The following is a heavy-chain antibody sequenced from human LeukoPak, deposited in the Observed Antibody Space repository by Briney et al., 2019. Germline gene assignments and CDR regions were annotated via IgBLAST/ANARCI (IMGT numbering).Heavy chain of an antibody. CDR1: GFTFSSYA. Sequence: PGGSLRLSWAASGFTFSSYAMSWVRQAPGKGLEWVSTISGSGGSTYYADSVTGRFTISRDNSRNTLYVPRNSLRAEHTAVYYFAKAHLLSTVTNYYYGMDVWGQGTTVTVSS. V-gene: IGHV3-23*01. J-gene: IGHJ6*01. CDR2: ISGSGGST. D-gene: IGHD4-17*01. CDR3: AKAHLLSTVTNYYYGMDV.